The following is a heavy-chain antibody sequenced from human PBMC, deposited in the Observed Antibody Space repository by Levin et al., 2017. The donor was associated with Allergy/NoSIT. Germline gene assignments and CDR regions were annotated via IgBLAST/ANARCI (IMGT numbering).Heavy chain of an antibody. CDR1: GGSISSYY. V-gene: IGHV4-59*01. Sequence: SETLSLTCTVSGGSISSYYWSWIRQPPGKGLEWIGYIYYSGSTNYNPSLKSRVTISVDTSKNQFSLKLSSVTAADTAVYYCARLPMDEGYCSSTSCGVWFDPWGQGTLVTVSS. CDR2: IYYSGST. D-gene: IGHD2-2*01. CDR3: ARLPMDEGYCSSTSCGVWFDP. J-gene: IGHJ5*02.